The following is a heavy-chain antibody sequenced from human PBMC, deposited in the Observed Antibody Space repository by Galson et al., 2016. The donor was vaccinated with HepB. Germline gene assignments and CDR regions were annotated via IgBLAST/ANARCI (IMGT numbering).Heavy chain of an antibody. CDR1: GFTFSMYG. D-gene: IGHD4-17*01. Sequence: LRLSCAASGFTFSMYGMSWVRQAPGNGLEWVSSISGSRGNTYYADFVKGRFTISRDNSKNTTYVQMTSLRAEDTAVYYCASGTTVTTSNSFWYFDLWGRGTLVTVSS. CDR3: ASGTTVTTSNSFWYFDL. CDR2: ISGSRGNT. J-gene: IGHJ2*01. V-gene: IGHV3-23*01.